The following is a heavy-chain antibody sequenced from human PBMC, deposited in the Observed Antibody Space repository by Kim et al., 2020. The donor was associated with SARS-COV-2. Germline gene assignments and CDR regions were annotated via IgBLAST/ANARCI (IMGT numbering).Heavy chain of an antibody. D-gene: IGHD2-2*01. Sequence: SVKVSCKASGGTFSSYAISWVRQAPGQGLEWMGGIIPIFGTANYAQKFQGRVTITADESTSTAYMELSSLRSEDTAVYYCARSGLRTIDIVVVPAAIRYYYYGMDVWGQGTTVTVSS. CDR2: IIPIFGTA. CDR1: GGTFSSYA. J-gene: IGHJ6*02. V-gene: IGHV1-69*13. CDR3: ARSGLRTIDIVVVPAAIRYYYYGMDV.